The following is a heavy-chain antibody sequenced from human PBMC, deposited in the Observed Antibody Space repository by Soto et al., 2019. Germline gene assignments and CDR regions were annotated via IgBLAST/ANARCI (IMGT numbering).Heavy chain of an antibody. V-gene: IGHV1-2*02. CDR3: ARGPYYYDSSGSSGAFDY. J-gene: IGHJ4*02. Sequence: XKVSFQASGDTXNDYYVHLVRQAPGQKLEWMGWINPNSGGTNFAQKFQGRVTMTGDTSISTAYMELSKLRSDDTAVYYCARGPYYYDSSGSSGAFDYWGQGTLGTVS. D-gene: IGHD3-22*01. CDR1: GDTXNDYY. CDR2: INPNSGGT.